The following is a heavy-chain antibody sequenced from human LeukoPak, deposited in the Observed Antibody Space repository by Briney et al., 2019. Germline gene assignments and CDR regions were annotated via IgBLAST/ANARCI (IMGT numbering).Heavy chain of an antibody. Sequence: PGGSLRLSCEASGFTFSSYWMSWVRQAPGKGLEWVGNIKQDGSETYYVDSVKGRFTISRDNAKNSLFLQMSSLRAEDTAMYYCARDPAAAGPKGVDYWGQGTLVTVSS. CDR2: IKQDGSET. J-gene: IGHJ4*02. V-gene: IGHV3-7*01. CDR3: ARDPAAAGPKGVDY. D-gene: IGHD6-13*01. CDR1: GFTFSSYW.